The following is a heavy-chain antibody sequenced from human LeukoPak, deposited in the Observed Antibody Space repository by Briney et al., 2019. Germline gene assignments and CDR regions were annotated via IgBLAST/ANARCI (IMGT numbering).Heavy chain of an antibody. CDR3: ARGGLGFDY. J-gene: IGHJ4*02. V-gene: IGHV3-9*01. Sequence: PGGSLRLSCAASGFTFDDYAMHWVRQAPGKGLEWVSGIGWNSGSIGYADSVKGRFTISRDNAKNSLYLQMNSLRAEDTALYYCARGGLGFDYWGQGTLVTVSS. D-gene: IGHD3-22*01. CDR1: GFTFDDYA. CDR2: IGWNSGSI.